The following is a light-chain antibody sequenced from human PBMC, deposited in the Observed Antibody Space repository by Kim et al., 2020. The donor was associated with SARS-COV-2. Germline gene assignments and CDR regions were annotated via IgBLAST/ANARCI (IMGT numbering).Light chain of an antibody. Sequence: DIQMTQSPSTLSASVGDKVTITCRASQMISDYLAWYQQKPGQAPNLLIFKASRLETGVPSRFSGSGSGTEFTLTIRSLQPDDFGTYYCQQYRHHVTFGQGTKVDIK. J-gene: IGKJ1*01. V-gene: IGKV1-5*03. CDR3: QQYRHHVT. CDR2: KAS. CDR1: QMISDY.